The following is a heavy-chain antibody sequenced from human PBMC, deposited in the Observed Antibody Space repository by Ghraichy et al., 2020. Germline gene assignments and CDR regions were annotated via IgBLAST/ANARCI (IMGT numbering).Heavy chain of an antibody. V-gene: IGHV4-4*07. Sequence: GSLSLTCTVSGGSISSYYWSWIRQPAGKGLEWIGRIYTSGSTNYNPSLKSRVTMSVDTSKNQFSLKLSSVTAADTAVYYCAASPYCGADCYRRAFDIWGQGTMVTVSS. CDR1: GGSISSYY. J-gene: IGHJ3*02. CDR3: AASPYCGADCYRRAFDI. CDR2: IYTSGST. D-gene: IGHD2-21*02.